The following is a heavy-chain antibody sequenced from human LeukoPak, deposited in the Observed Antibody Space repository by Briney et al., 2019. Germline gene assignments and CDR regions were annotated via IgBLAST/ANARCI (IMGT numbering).Heavy chain of an antibody. CDR3: AEDGGGDFWSRDYYMDV. Sequence: GASVKVSCKPSGYTFSDHYMHWVRQAPGQGLEWMAWINPKNGGTTYAPKFQGRVTLTRDTSISTFYMELSRLTSDDTAVYYCAEDGGGDFWSRDYYMDVWGKGTTVTVS. D-gene: IGHD3-3*01. V-gene: IGHV1-2*02. CDR2: INPKNGGT. J-gene: IGHJ6*03. CDR1: GYTFSDHY.